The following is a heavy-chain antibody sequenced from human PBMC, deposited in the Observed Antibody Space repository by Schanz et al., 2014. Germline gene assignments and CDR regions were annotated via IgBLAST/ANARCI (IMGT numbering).Heavy chain of an antibody. Sequence: QLQMQESGPGLVKPSETLSLTCSVSGDSISSTSYYWGWIRQPPGKGLEWIGSIYYSGSTYYNASLKSGAPIPVDTSKNQFSLKLTSVTAADSAVYYCARLWGGWRIPDYWGQGTLVTVSS. CDR1: GDSISSTSYY. J-gene: IGHJ4*02. V-gene: IGHV4-39*01. D-gene: IGHD6-19*01. CDR3: ARLWGGWRIPDY. CDR2: IYYSGST.